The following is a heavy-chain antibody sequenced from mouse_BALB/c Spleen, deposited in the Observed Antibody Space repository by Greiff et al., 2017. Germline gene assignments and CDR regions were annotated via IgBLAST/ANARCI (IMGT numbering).Heavy chain of an antibody. CDR1: GFTFSSYW. Sequence: EVKVEESGGGLVQPGGSMKLSCVASGFTFSSYWMSWVRQSPEKGLEWVAEIRLKSDNYATHYAESVKGKFTISRDDSKSRLYLQMNSLRAEDTGIYYCTLGWFAYWGQGTLVTVSA. J-gene: IGHJ3*01. CDR3: TLGWFAY. D-gene: IGHD3-3*01. CDR2: IRLKSDNYAT. V-gene: IGHV6-6*02.